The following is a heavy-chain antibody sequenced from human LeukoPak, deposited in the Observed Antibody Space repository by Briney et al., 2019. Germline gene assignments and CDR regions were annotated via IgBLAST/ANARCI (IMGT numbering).Heavy chain of an antibody. V-gene: IGHV5-51*01. Sequence: GESLKISCKGSGYSFTSYWIGWVRQMPGKGLEWMGIIYPGDSDTRYSPSFQGQVTISADKSISTAYLQWSSLKASDTAMYYCARSQMVRGMTIWYFDLWGRGTLVTVSS. CDR3: ARSQMVRGMTIWYFDL. J-gene: IGHJ2*01. CDR2: IYPGDSDT. CDR1: GYSFTSYW. D-gene: IGHD3-10*01.